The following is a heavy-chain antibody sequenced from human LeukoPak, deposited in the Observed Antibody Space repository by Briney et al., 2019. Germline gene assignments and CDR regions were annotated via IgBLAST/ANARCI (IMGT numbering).Heavy chain of an antibody. CDR3: AKRAVGPFDY. V-gene: IGHV3-23*01. Sequence: GGSLRLSCAASGFTFSSYAMSWVRQAPGKGLAWVSAISGSGGSTYYADSLKGRFTISRDNSKDTLYLQMNSLRAEDTAVYYCAKRAVGPFDYWGQGTLVTVFS. D-gene: IGHD4-23*01. CDR1: GFTFSSYA. J-gene: IGHJ4*02. CDR2: ISGSGGST.